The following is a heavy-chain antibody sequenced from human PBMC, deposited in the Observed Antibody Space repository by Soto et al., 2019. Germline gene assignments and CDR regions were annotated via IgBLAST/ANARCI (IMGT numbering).Heavy chain of an antibody. Sequence: QITLKESGPTLVKPTQTLTLTCTFSGFSLSTSGVGVGWIRQPPGKALEWLALIYWDNDKRYSPSLKMSRLTITKDTSKNQVVLTMTNMDPVDTATYYCVYSPGYSYASYWGQGALVTVSS. CDR2: IYWDNDK. V-gene: IGHV2-5*02. D-gene: IGHD5-18*01. CDR3: VYSPGYSYASY. J-gene: IGHJ4*02. CDR1: GFSLSTSGVG.